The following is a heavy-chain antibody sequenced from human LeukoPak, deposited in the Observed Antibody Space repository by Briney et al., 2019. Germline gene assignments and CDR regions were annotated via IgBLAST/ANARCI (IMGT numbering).Heavy chain of an antibody. D-gene: IGHD2-15*01. CDR3: ARESTYCSGGSCYSVADY. V-gene: IGHV4-39*07. CDR1: GGSISSSSYY. Sequence: SETLSLTCTVSGGSISSSSYYWGWIRQPPGKGLEWIGSIYYSGSTNYNPSLKSRVTISVDTSKNQFSLKLSSVTAADTAVYYCARESTYCSGGSCYSVADYWGQGTLVTVSS. J-gene: IGHJ4*02. CDR2: IYYSGST.